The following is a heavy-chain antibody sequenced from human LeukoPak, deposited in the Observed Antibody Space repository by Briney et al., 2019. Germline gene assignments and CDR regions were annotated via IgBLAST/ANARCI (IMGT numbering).Heavy chain of an antibody. CDR1: GFTFSSYA. V-gene: IGHV3-30-3*01. CDR2: ISYDGSNK. Sequence: GGSLRLSCAASGFTFSSYAMHWVRQAPGKGLEWVAVISYDGSNKYYADSVKGRFTISRDNSKNTLYLQMNSLRAEDTAVYYCARGLGYSGYIYYYYYYMDVWGKGTTVTVSS. D-gene: IGHD5-12*01. CDR3: ARGLGYSGYIYYYYYYMDV. J-gene: IGHJ6*03.